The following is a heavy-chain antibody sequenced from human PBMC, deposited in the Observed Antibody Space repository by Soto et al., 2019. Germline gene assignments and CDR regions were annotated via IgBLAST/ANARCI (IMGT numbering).Heavy chain of an antibody. V-gene: IGHV4-59*01. J-gene: IGHJ3*02. Sequence: PSQTLSLTCTVSGGSISSYYWSWIRQPPRNGLEWIGYIYYSGSTNYNPSLKSRVTISVDASKNQFSLKLSAVTAADTAVYYCARNYGLGVFDIRGKGTMATAS. CDR1: GGSISSYY. D-gene: IGHD3-10*01. CDR2: IYYSGST. CDR3: ARNYGLGVFDI.